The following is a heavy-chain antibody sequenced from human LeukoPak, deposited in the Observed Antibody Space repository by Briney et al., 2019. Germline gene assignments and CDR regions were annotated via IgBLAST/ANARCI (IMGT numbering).Heavy chain of an antibody. D-gene: IGHD3-10*01. CDR3: ARKDYGSGSFSRSFDS. CDR2: IYHSGST. CDR1: GGSISSSNW. V-gene: IGHV4-4*02. Sequence: SGTLSLTCAVSGGSISSSNWWSWVRQPPGKGLEWIGEIYHSGSTNYNPSLKSRATISVDKSKNQFSLKLNSVTAADTAVYYCARKDYGSGSFSRSFDSWGQGTLVTVSS. J-gene: IGHJ4*02.